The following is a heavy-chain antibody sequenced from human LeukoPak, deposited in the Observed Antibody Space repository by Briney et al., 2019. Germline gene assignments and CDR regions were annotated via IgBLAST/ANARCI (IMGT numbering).Heavy chain of an antibody. CDR1: GYSISSGFY. V-gene: IGHV4-38-2*01. J-gene: IGHJ4*02. D-gene: IGHD6-13*01. CDR3: ARGYSSSWYGDY. Sequence: SETLSLTCAVSGYSISSGFYWGWFRQPPGRGLEWFGSIYHSGSTYYNPSLKSRDTISVDTFTDQFCMHMCSVSAPGTRLYECARGYSSSWYGDYWGQGTLVTVSS. CDR2: IYHSGST.